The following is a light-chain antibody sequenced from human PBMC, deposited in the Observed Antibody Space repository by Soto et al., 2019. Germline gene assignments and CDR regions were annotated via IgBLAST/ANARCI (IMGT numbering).Light chain of an antibody. CDR3: SSYTSSSLYV. J-gene: IGLJ1*01. CDR1: SSDVGGYNY. CDR2: DVS. V-gene: IGLV2-14*01. Sequence: QSVLTQSASVSRSPGQSITISCTGTSSDVGGYNYVSWYQQHPGKAPKLMIYDVSNRPSGVSNRFSGSKSGNTASLTISGLQAEDEADYYCSSYTSSSLYVFGTGTKLTVL.